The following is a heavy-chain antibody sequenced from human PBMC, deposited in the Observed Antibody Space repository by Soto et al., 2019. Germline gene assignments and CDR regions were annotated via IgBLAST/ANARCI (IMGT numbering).Heavy chain of an antibody. D-gene: IGHD3-3*01. CDR1: GGSISSGGYY. V-gene: IGHV4-31*03. Sequence: QVQLQESGPGLVKPLQTLSLTCTVSGGSISSGGYYWSWIRQHPGKGLEWIGYIYYSGSTYYNPSLKSRVTISVDTSKNQFSLKLSSVTAADTAVYYCARGGSTSGPFYYYGMDVWGQGTTVTVSS. CDR3: ARGGSTSGPFYYYGMDV. J-gene: IGHJ6*02. CDR2: IYYSGST.